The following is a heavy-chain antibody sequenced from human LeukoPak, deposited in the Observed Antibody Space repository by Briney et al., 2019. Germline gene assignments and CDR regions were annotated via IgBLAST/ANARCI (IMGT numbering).Heavy chain of an antibody. CDR3: AEGIYSSGWSYFDY. J-gene: IGHJ4*01. D-gene: IGHD6-19*01. V-gene: IGHV3-23*01. Sequence: GGSLRLSCAASGVTSRKSAMSWVSHTPGKRLERVSTLSGSGITTYNADSAKSRYTTSRYNSKNALYLQMITLRAEDSALYYCAEGIYSSGWSYFDYWGHGTLVTVSS. CDR1: GVTSRKSA. CDR2: LSGSGITT.